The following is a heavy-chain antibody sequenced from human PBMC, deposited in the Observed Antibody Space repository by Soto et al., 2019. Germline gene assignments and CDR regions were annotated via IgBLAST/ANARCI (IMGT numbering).Heavy chain of an antibody. J-gene: IGHJ6*02. D-gene: IGHD5-12*01. V-gene: IGHV1-69*06. Sequence: SVQLSCRTFGGTLSRSAISWVRQAPGQGLEWMGGIIPIFGTANYAQKFQGRVTITADKSTSTAYMELSSLSSEDTAVYYCARGHRVAMIFDYDNYGMDVWGQWTTVTV. CDR1: GGTLSRSA. CDR3: ARGHRVAMIFDYDNYGMDV. CDR2: IIPIFGTA.